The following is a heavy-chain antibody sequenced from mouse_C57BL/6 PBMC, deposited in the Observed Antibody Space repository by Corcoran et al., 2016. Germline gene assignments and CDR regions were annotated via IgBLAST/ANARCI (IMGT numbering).Heavy chain of an antibody. J-gene: IGHJ3*01. CDR1: GYTFTTYG. Sequence: QNQLVQSGPELKKPGETVKISCKASGYTFTTYGMSWGKQAPGKGLKGMGWINTYSGVPTYADDFKGRFAFSLETSASTAYLQINNLKNEDTATYFCARRGYYGSSGAWFAYWGQGTLVTVSA. V-gene: IGHV9-3*01. CDR3: ARRGYYGSSGAWFAY. CDR2: INTYSGVP. D-gene: IGHD1-1*01.